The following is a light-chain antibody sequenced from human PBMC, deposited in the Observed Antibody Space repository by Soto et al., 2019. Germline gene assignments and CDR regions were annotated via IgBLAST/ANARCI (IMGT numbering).Light chain of an antibody. CDR2: AAS. CDR1: QSISNW. Sequence: DIQMTQSPSSVSASVGDTVTITRRASQSISNWVAWYQQKTGKPPKILIYAASTLPSGVPSRFRGSGFGTDCTLTITSLQPEDLATYFCQQANSSPQTFGQGTKVDIK. V-gene: IGKV1-12*01. J-gene: IGKJ1*01. CDR3: QQANSSPQT.